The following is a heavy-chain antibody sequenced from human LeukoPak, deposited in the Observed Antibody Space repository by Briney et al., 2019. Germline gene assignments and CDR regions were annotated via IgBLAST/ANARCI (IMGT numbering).Heavy chain of an antibody. J-gene: IGHJ6*03. Sequence: GGSLRLSCAASGFTVSSNYMSWVRQAPGKGLEWVSVIYSGGSTYYADSVKGRFTISRDNSKNTLYLQMNSLRAEDTAVYYCASLKYSSSWRKYYYYYMDVWGKGTTVTISS. CDR2: IYSGGST. CDR3: ASLKYSSSWRKYYYYYMDV. V-gene: IGHV3-53*01. D-gene: IGHD6-13*01. CDR1: GFTVSSNY.